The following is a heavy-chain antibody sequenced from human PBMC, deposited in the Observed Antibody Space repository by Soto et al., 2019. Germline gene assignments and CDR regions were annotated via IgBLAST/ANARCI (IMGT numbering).Heavy chain of an antibody. Sequence: QVQLVQSGAEVRKPGSSVKVSCKASGGTFSSYAISWVRQAPGQGLEWMGGITPIYGPANYAQRFRGRVTITADESTSTAYMELRRLTSADTAIYYCAIASPNDGSAYPTDAFDIWGQGTMVIVS. CDR1: GGTFSSYA. J-gene: IGHJ3*02. CDR3: AIASPNDGSAYPTDAFDI. D-gene: IGHD3-22*01. CDR2: ITPIYGPA. V-gene: IGHV1-69*01.